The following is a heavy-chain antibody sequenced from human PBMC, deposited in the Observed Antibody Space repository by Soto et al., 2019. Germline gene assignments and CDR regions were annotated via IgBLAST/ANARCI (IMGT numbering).Heavy chain of an antibody. Sequence: GGSLRLSCATSGFTFSSYAMSWVRQAPGKGLEWGSAISGSGGSTYYADSVKGRLNISRDNSKNTLYLQMNSLRAEDTAVYYCAKDRRSYSVEGTDYWGQGTLVTVSS. CDR1: GFTFSSYA. CDR3: AKDRRSYSVEGTDY. V-gene: IGHV3-23*01. CDR2: ISGSGGST. D-gene: IGHD1-26*01. J-gene: IGHJ4*02.